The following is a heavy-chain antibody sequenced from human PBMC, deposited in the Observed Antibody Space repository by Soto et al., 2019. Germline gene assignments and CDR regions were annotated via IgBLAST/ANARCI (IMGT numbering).Heavy chain of an antibody. V-gene: IGHV1-2*02. J-gene: IGHJ2*01. CDR2: INPNSGGT. CDR3: ARDPKYGGALLGYFDL. D-gene: IGHD1-26*01. CDR1: GYTFTGYY. Sequence: QVQLVQSGAEVKKPGASVKVSCKASGYTFTGYYMHWVRQAPGQGLEWMGWINPNSGGTNYAQKFQGRVTMXRDTSXSTAYMELSRLRSDDTAVYYCARDPKYGGALLGYFDLWGRGTLVTVSS.